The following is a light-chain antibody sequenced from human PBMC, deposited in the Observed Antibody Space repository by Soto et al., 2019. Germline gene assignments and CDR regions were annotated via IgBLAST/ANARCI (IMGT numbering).Light chain of an antibody. Sequence: QCVLTQPASVSGSPGQSTTISCTGTSSDIGAYNFVSWYQQHPGKAPKLMLYDVNIRPSGVSNRFSGSKSGNTASLSISGLKAEDEADYYCTSWTTSTSMIFGGGTKVTV. J-gene: IGLJ2*01. CDR3: TSWTTSTSMI. CDR2: DVN. CDR1: SSDIGAYNF. V-gene: IGLV2-14*03.